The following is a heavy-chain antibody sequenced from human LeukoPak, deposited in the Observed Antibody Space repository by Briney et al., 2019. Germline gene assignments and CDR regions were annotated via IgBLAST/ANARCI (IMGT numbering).Heavy chain of an antibody. Sequence: KPGGSLRLSCAASGFTFSSYSMNWVRQAPGKGLEWVSSISSSSSYIYYADSVKGRFTISRDNAKNSLYLQMNSLRAEDTAVYYCAKDYYDSSGYYYGMDVWGQGTTVTVSS. CDR2: ISSSSSYI. V-gene: IGHV3-21*04. J-gene: IGHJ6*02. CDR3: AKDYYDSSGYYYGMDV. CDR1: GFTFSSYS. D-gene: IGHD3-22*01.